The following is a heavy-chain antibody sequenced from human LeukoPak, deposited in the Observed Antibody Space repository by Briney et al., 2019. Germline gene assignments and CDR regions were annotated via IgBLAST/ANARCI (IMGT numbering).Heavy chain of an antibody. J-gene: IGHJ4*02. CDR3: AKVQYYYGSGSYGGTDY. Sequence: GGSLRLSCAASGFTFSSYGMHWVRQAPGKGLEWVAFIRYDGSNKYYADSVKGRFTISRDNPKNTLYLQMNSLRAEDTAVYYCAKVQYYYGSGSYGGTDYWGQGTLVTVSS. D-gene: IGHD3-10*01. CDR2: IRYDGSNK. CDR1: GFTFSSYG. V-gene: IGHV3-30*02.